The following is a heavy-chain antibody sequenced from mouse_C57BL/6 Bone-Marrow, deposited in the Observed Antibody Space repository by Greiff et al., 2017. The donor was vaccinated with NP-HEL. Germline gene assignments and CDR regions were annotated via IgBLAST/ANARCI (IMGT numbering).Heavy chain of an antibody. J-gene: IGHJ3*01. D-gene: IGHD1-1*01. Sequence: VQLQQPGAELVKPGASVKLSCKASGYTFTSYWMHWVKQRPGQGLEWIGEIDPSDSYTNYNQKFKGKSTLTVDKSSSTAYMQLSSLTSEDSAVYYCARSYYGSSYGFAYWGQGTLVTVSA. V-gene: IGHV1-69*01. CDR3: ARSYYGSSYGFAY. CDR2: IDPSDSYT. CDR1: GYTFTSYW.